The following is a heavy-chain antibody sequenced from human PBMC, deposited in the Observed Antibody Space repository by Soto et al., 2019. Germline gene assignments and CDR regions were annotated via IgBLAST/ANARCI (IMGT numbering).Heavy chain of an antibody. V-gene: IGHV4-59*01. J-gene: IGHJ4*02. CDR1: VGSISSNY. D-gene: IGHD6-13*01. Sequence: PSETLSLTCTVSVGSISSNYWTWIRQPPGKGLEWIGYAYNSGSTNYNPSLKSRVTISEDTSKSQFSLKVNSMTAADTAVYYCAGYRREAVAGYTLDNWGQGILVTVSS. CDR3: AGYRREAVAGYTLDN. CDR2: AYNSGST.